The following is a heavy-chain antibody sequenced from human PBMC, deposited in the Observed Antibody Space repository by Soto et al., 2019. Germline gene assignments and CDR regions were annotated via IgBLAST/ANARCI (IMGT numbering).Heavy chain of an antibody. CDR1: GYSFTSYW. D-gene: IGHD3-22*01. V-gene: IGHV5-51*01. Sequence: GESLQLSCKGSGYSFTSYWIGWVRQMPGKGLEWMGIIYPGDSDTRYSPSFQGQVTISADKSISTAYLQWSSLKDSDTAMYYCARQKNSSPYYYDSSGYHFDYWGQGTLVNV. CDR3: ARQKNSSPYYYDSSGYHFDY. CDR2: IYPGDSDT. J-gene: IGHJ4*02.